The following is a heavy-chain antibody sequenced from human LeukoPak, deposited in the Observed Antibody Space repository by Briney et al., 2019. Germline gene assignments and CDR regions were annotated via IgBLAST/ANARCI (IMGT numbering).Heavy chain of an antibody. CDR1: GYTFTSYY. Sequence: ASVNVSCKASGYTFTSYYMHWVRQAPGQGLEWMGIINPSGGSTSYAQKFQGRVTMTRDTSTSTVYMELSSLRSEDTAVYYCAKDSSSWFTYFQHWGQGTLVTVSS. CDR2: INPSGGST. V-gene: IGHV1-46*01. J-gene: IGHJ1*01. D-gene: IGHD6-13*01. CDR3: AKDSSSWFTYFQH.